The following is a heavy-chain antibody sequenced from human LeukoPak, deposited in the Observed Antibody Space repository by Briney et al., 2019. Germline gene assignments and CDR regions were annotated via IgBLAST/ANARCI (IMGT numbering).Heavy chain of an antibody. J-gene: IGHJ4*02. CDR1: GVSFNTYG. D-gene: IGHD3-3*01. CDR2: IWYDGSNT. V-gene: IGHV3-33*01. Sequence: GRSLRLSCAASGVSFNTYGMLWVRQAPGKGLECVAVIWYDGSNTYYADSVKGRFTISRDNSKNTLYLQMNSLRAEDTAVYYCARGGPEWPLDYWGQGTLVTVSS. CDR3: ARGGPEWPLDY.